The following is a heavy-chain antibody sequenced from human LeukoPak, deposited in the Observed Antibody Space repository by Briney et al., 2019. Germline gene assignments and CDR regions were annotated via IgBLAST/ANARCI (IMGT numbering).Heavy chain of an antibody. CDR2: ISGSGGST. D-gene: IGHD5-18*01. CDR1: GFTFSNYV. CDR3: AKGKTAMAWVDY. V-gene: IGHV3-23*01. Sequence: PGGSLRLSCAASGFTFSNYVMSWVRQAPGKELECVSAISGSGGSTYYADSVKGRFTISRDNSKNTLYLQMNSLRAEDTAVYYCAKGKTAMAWVDYWGQGTLVTVSS. J-gene: IGHJ4*02.